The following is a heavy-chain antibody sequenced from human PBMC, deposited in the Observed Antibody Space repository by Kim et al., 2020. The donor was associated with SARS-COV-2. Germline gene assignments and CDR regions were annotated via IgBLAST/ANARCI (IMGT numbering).Heavy chain of an antibody. V-gene: IGHV4-34*01. D-gene: IGHD6-13*01. Sequence: SETLSLTCAVYGGSFSGYYWSWIRQPPGKGLEWIGEINHSGSTNYNPSLKSRVTISVDTSKNQFSLKLSSVTAADTAVYYCAREVAARDYYYGMDVWGQG. CDR1: GGSFSGYY. J-gene: IGHJ6*02. CDR3: AREVAARDYYYGMDV. CDR2: INHSGST.